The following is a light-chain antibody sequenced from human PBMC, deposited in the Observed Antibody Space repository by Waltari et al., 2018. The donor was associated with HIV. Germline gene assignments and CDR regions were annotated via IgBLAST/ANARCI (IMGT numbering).Light chain of an antibody. CDR1: QSVSSY. CDR2: DAP. Sequence: EIVLTQSPATLSLSPGERATLSCRASQSVSSYLAWYQQKPGQAPRHLIYDAPNRATGIPARFTVSGSGTDFTLTISSLEPEDFAVYYCQQRSNWPPGRLTFGGGTKVEIK. CDR3: QQRSNWPPGRLT. J-gene: IGKJ4*01. V-gene: IGKV3-11*01.